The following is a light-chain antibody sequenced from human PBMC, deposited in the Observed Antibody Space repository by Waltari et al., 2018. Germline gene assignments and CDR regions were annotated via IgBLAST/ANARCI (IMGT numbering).Light chain of an antibody. CDR2: GAS. J-gene: IGKJ3*01. CDR1: QDVLTY. V-gene: IGKV3-11*01. CDR3: QQRTIWPWT. Sequence: EIVLTQSPATLALSPGERATLSCRASQDVLTYLAWYQQKPGQAPRLLIHGASKRATGIPARFSGSGSGTAFTLPISSLEPEDFAVYYCQQRTIWPWTFGPGTKVNIK.